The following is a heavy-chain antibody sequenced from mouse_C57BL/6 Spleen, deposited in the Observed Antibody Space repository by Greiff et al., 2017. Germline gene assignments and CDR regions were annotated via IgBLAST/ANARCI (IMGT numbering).Heavy chain of an antibody. CDR3: TRKGYDGYYTWFAY. CDR2: IRNKANNHAT. Sequence: EVMLVESGGGLVQPGGSMKLSCAASGFTFSDAWMDWVRQSPEKGLEWVAEIRNKANNHATYYAESVKGRFTISRDDSKSSVYLQMNSLRAEDTGIYYCTRKGYDGYYTWFAYWGQGTLVTVSA. D-gene: IGHD2-3*01. V-gene: IGHV6-6*01. J-gene: IGHJ3*01. CDR1: GFTFSDAW.